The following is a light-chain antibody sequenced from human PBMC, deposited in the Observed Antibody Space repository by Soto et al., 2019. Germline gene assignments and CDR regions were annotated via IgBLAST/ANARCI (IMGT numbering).Light chain of an antibody. J-gene: IGLJ3*02. CDR2: LEGSGSY. CDR1: SGHSSYI. CDR3: ETWDSNTRV. Sequence: QSVLTQSSSASASLGSSGKLTCTLSSGHSSYIIAWYQQQPGKAPRYLMKLEGSGSYNKGSGVPDRFSGSSSGADRYLTISNLQFEDEADYYCETWDSNTRVFGGGTKLTVL. V-gene: IGLV4-60*02.